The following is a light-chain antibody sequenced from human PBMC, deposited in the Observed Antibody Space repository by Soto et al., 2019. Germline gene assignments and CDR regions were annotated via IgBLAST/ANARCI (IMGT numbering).Light chain of an antibody. CDR1: QSVSSTF. Sequence: VLTQSPGTLSLSPGERATLSCRTSQSVSSTFLAWYQQKPGQAPRLLIYGASSRAPGIPDRFSASGSGTDFTLTIRRLEPEDFAVYYCQQHGSSPRTFGGGTKVEI. J-gene: IGKJ4*01. V-gene: IGKV3-20*01. CDR2: GAS. CDR3: QQHGSSPRT.